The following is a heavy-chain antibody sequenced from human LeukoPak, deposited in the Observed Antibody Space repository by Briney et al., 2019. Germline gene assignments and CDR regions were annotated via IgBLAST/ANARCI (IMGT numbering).Heavy chain of an antibody. D-gene: IGHD3-10*02. CDR1: GGTFSSYA. J-gene: IGHJ4*02. CDR2: IIPIFGTA. CDR3: ARGITMSSSFDY. V-gene: IGHV1-69*05. Sequence: ASVKVSCKASGGTFSSYAISWVRQAPGQGREGMGGIIPIFGTANYAQKFQGRVTITTDESTSTAYMELSSLRSEDTAVYYCARGITMSSSFDYWGQGTLVTVSS.